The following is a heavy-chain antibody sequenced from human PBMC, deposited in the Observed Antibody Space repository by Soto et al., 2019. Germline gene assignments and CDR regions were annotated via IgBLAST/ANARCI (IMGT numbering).Heavy chain of an antibody. V-gene: IGHV1-46*01. CDR1: GGTFSSYS. Sequence: ASVKVSCKASGGTFSSYSISWVRQAPGQRLEWMGIINPGGGSTSYAQKFQGRVTMTRDTSTSTVYMELSSLRSEDTAVYYCARDPEDTAMSPDDAFDIWGQGTMVTVSS. CDR3: ARDPEDTAMSPDDAFDI. D-gene: IGHD5-18*01. CDR2: INPGGGST. J-gene: IGHJ3*02.